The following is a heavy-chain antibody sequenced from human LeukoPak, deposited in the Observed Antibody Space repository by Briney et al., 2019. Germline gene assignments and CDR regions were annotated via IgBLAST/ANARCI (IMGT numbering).Heavy chain of an antibody. D-gene: IGHD7-27*01. CDR3: ARVWGSIDY. CDR2: MNPKSGNT. V-gene: IGHV1-8*01. J-gene: IGHJ4*02. Sequence: PEASVKVSCKTSGYTFTKYDINWVRQATGQGLEWMGWMNPKSGNTGSAQRFQGRVTLTRDTSISTAYMELSSLRSEDTAVYYCARVWGSIDYWGQGTLVTVSS. CDR1: GYTFTKYD.